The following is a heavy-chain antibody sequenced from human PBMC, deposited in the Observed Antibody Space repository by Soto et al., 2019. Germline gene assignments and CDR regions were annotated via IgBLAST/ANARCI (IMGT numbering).Heavy chain of an antibody. J-gene: IGHJ4*02. CDR3: ARGISGSLDY. CDR1: GYTFINYY. D-gene: IGHD1-26*01. V-gene: IGHV1-46*01. CDR2: INPGGGST. Sequence: ASVKVSCKPFGYTFINYYIHWVRQAPGQGLEWMGIINPGGGSTLYSQKFQGRDTMTTDTSTSTVNMELSSLTSEDTAIYYCARGISGSLDYWGQGTLVTVSS.